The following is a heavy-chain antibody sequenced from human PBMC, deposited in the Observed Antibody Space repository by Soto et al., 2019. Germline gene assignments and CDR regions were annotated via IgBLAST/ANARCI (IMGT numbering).Heavy chain of an antibody. J-gene: IGHJ3*02. D-gene: IGHD3-10*01. CDR2: IYWDDDK. CDR3: SRTKVGRGVIIADTFDI. CDR1: GFSLRANGVG. Sequence: QITLKESGRTLVKPTQTLTLTCSFSGFSLRANGVGVGWIRQPPGKALECLARIYWDDDKRYSPSLQSRLTITKDTSRNQVVPTMANIDPEDTGTYLYSRTKVGRGVIIADTFDIWGQGAVVTVSS. V-gene: IGHV2-5*02.